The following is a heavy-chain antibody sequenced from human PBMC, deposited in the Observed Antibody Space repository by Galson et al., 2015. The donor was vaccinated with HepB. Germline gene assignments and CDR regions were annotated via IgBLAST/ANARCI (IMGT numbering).Heavy chain of an antibody. CDR3: AKRDYDFWSADPGGGY. CDR1: GFTFSTYA. Sequence: SLRLSCAASGFTFSTYAMSWVRQAPGKGLEWVSAISGSGGSTYYADSVKGRFTISRDNSKNTLYLQMNSLRAEDTAVYYCAKRDYDFWSADPGGGYWGQGTLVTVSS. V-gene: IGHV3-23*01. J-gene: IGHJ4*02. CDR2: ISGSGGST. D-gene: IGHD3-3*01.